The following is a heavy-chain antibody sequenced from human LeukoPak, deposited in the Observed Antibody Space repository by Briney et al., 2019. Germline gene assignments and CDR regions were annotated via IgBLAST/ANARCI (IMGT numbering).Heavy chain of an antibody. V-gene: IGHV4-34*01. CDR2: INHSGST. CDR3: AIRGYCSSTSCRKGWFDP. D-gene: IGHD2-2*01. Sequence: SETLSLTCAVYGGSFSGYYWSWLRQPPGKGLEWIGEINHSGSTNYNPSLKSRVTISVDTSKNQFSLKLSSVPAADTAVYYCAIRGYCSSTSCRKGWFDPWGQGTLVTVSS. CDR1: GGSFSGYY. J-gene: IGHJ5*02.